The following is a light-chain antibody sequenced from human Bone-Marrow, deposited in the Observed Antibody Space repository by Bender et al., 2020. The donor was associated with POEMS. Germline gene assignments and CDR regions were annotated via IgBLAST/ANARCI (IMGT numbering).Light chain of an antibody. J-gene: IGLJ2*01. V-gene: IGLV2-23*01. Sequence: QSALNQPASVSGSPGQSITISCTGTSSDVGSYNLVSWYQQHPGQVPKLMIYEDTERPSGVSTRFSGSKSGNTASLTISGLQAEDEADYYCCSYAGNYIVLFGGGTKLTVL. CDR2: EDT. CDR3: CSYAGNYIVL. CDR1: SSDVGSYNL.